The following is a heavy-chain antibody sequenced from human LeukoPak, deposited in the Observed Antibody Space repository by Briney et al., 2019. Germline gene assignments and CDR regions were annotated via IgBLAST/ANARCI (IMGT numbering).Heavy chain of an antibody. V-gene: IGHV3-48*04. CDR3: ARGWYYYDSSGYYHGSNWFDP. Sequence: GGSLRLSCAVSGITLSNYGMSWVRQAPGKGLEWVSYISSSRSTIYYADSVKGRFTISRDNAKNSLYLQMNSLRAEDTAVYYCARGWYYYDSSGYYHGSNWFDPWGQGTLVTVSS. D-gene: IGHD3-22*01. J-gene: IGHJ5*02. CDR2: ISSSRSTI. CDR1: GITLSNYG.